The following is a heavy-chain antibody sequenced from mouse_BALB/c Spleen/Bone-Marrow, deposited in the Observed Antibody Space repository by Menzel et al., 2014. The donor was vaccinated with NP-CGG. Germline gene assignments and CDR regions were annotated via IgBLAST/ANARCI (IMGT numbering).Heavy chain of an antibody. CDR1: GYTFTNYW. V-gene: IGHV1-7*01. J-gene: IGHJ2*01. Sequence: VQLVESGAELAKPGASVKMSCKASGYTFTNYWMHWVKQRPEQGLEWIGYINPSTGYTEYNQKFKDKATLTADKSSSTAYMQLSSLTSEDSAVYYCARIYYYGRDYWGQGTTLTVSS. D-gene: IGHD1-1*01. CDR2: INPSTGYT. CDR3: ARIYYYGRDY.